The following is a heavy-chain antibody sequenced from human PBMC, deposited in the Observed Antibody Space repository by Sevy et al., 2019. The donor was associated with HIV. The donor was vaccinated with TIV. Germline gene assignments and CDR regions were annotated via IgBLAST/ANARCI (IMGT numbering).Heavy chain of an antibody. V-gene: IGHV3-48*03. D-gene: IGHD4-17*01. CDR2: ISNSGTTI. CDR1: GFSFSSYE. CDR3: ARDLPPSATTVAHFDC. Sequence: GGSLRLSCAASGFSFSSYEMNWVRQAPGKGLEWVSSISNSGTTISYSDSVRGRSTISRDNARNLLYLQMNSLRAEDTAVYYCARDLPPSATTVAHFDCWGQGTLVTVSS. J-gene: IGHJ4*02.